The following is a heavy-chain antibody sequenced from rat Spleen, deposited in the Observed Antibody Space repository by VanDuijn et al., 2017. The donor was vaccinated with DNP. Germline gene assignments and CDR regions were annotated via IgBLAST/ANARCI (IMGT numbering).Heavy chain of an antibody. CDR2: IIYDGGNT. Sequence: EVQLVESDGGLVQPGRSLKLSCAASGFTFSNYGMAWVRQAPTKGLEWVATIIYDGGNTYYRDSVMGRFTISRDNAKSTLYLQMDSLRSEDTATYYCTRINYGGYPSYAMDAWGQGTSVTVSS. D-gene: IGHD1-11*01. CDR3: TRINYGGYPSYAMDA. CDR1: GFTFSNYG. V-gene: IGHV5-29*01. J-gene: IGHJ4*01.